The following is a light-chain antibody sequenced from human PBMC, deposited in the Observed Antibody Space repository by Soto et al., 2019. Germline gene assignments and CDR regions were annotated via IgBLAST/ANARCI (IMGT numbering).Light chain of an antibody. V-gene: IGKV3-15*01. CDR2: GAS. J-gene: IGKJ4*01. CDR3: QQYNNWPPLT. CDR1: QSVSSK. Sequence: EIVMTQSPATLSVSPGERATLSCRASQSVSSKLAWYQQKPGQAPRLLIYGASTRATSIPARFSGTGSGTEFTLTISSLQSEDFAVYYCQQYNNWPPLTFGGGTKVEIK.